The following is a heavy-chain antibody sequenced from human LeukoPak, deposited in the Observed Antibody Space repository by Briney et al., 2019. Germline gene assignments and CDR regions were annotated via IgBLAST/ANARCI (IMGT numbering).Heavy chain of an antibody. CDR3: ARFWGSLWFGSFDY. V-gene: IGHV3-23*01. CDR1: GFTFSSYA. D-gene: IGHD3-10*01. CDR2: ISGSGGST. J-gene: IGHJ4*02. Sequence: PGGSLRLSCAASGFTFSSYAMNWVRQAPGKGLEWVSSISGSGGSTYYADSVKGRFTISRDNAKNSLYLQLNSLRAEDTALYYCARFWGSLWFGSFDYWGQGTLVTVSS.